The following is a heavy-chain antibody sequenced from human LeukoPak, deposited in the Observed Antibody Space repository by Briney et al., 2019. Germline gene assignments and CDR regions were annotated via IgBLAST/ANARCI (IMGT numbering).Heavy chain of an antibody. CDR1: GGSFSGYY. D-gene: IGHD1-26*01. CDR2: INHSGST. CDR3: ARDKGVGATSYDY. J-gene: IGHJ4*02. V-gene: IGHV4-34*01. Sequence: PSETLSLTCAVYGGSFSGYYWSWIRQPPGKGLEWIGEINHSGSTNYNPSLKSRVTISVDTSKNQFSLKLSSVTAADTAVYYCARDKGVGATSYDYWGQGTLVTVSS.